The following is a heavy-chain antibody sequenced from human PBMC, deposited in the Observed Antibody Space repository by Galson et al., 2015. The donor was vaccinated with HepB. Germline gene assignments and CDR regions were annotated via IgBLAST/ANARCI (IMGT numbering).Heavy chain of an antibody. Sequence: PALVKPTQTLTLTCTFSGFSLNTSGVGVGWIRQPPGKALEWLALIYWDDDKRYSPSLKTRLTITKDTSKNQVVLTMTNVDPVDTASYYCAHRDIVLVPAGFDYWGQGTLVTVSS. CDR1: GFSLNTSGVG. J-gene: IGHJ4*02. D-gene: IGHD2-2*01. V-gene: IGHV2-5*02. CDR3: AHRDIVLVPAGFDY. CDR2: IYWDDDK.